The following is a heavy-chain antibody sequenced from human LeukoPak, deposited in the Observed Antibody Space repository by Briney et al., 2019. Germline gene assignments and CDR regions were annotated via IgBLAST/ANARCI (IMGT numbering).Heavy chain of an antibody. CDR3: TVGGDGTKVDH. CDR1: GGSITSGGYC. D-gene: IGHD3-10*01. Sequence: SETLSLTCTVSGGSITSGGYCWSWIRQHPGKGLEWIGYVCHDGGTSYNPSLKSRVTVAIDTSKNQFSLKLNSVTAADSAMYYCTVGGDGTKVDHWGQGTLVTVSS. CDR2: VCHDGGT. V-gene: IGHV4-31*03. J-gene: IGHJ4*02.